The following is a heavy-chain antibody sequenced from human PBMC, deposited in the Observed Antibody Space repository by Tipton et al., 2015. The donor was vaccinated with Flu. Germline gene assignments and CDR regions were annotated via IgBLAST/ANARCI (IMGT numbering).Heavy chain of an antibody. Sequence: TLSLTCTVSGGSISSGSYYWSWIRQPAGKGLEWIGRIYTSGGTNYNPSLKSRVTISVDTSKNQFSLKLSSVTAADTAVYYCARHSGSRSYPLDYWGQGTLVTVSS. J-gene: IGHJ4*02. D-gene: IGHD3-10*01. V-gene: IGHV4-61*02. CDR1: GGSISSGSYY. CDR3: ARHSGSRSYPLDY. CDR2: IYTSGGT.